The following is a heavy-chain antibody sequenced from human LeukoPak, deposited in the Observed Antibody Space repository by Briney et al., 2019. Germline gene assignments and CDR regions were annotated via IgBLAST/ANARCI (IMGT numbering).Heavy chain of an antibody. CDR2: IRYDGSNK. V-gene: IGHV3-30*02. Sequence: GGSLRLSCAASGFTFSSYGMHWVRQAPGKGLEWVAFIRYDGSNKYYADSVKGRFSISRDNSKNTLYLQMNSLRAEDTAVYYCAKDSKRWKTYYYASGSYYFDYWGQGTLVTVSS. D-gene: IGHD3-10*01. CDR1: GFTFSSYG. J-gene: IGHJ4*02. CDR3: AKDSKRWKTYYYASGSYYFDY.